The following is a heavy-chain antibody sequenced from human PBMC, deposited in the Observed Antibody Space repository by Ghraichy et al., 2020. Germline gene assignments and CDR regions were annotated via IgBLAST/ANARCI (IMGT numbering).Heavy chain of an antibody. CDR1: GGSISSGGYY. D-gene: IGHD3-22*01. CDR2: IYYSGST. CDR3: ARGGYYDSSGYYSLPGDAFDI. V-gene: IGHV4-31*03. J-gene: IGHJ3*02. Sequence: SETLSLTCTVSGGSISSGGYYWSWIRQHPGKGLEWIGYIYYSGSTYYNPSLKSRVTISVDTSKNQFSLKLSSVTAADTAVYYCARGGYYDSSGYYSLPGDAFDIWGQGTMVTVSS.